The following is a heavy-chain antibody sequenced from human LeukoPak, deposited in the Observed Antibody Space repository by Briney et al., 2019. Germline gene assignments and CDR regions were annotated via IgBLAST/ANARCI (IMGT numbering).Heavy chain of an antibody. V-gene: IGHV4-59*01. Sequence: KTSETLSLTCTVSGGSISSYYWSWIRQPPGKGLEWIGYIYYSGSTNYNPSLTSRVTISVDTSKNQFSLKLSSVTAADTAVYYCARDRTFDYWGQGTLVTVSS. CDR2: IYYSGST. CDR1: GGSISSYY. CDR3: ARDRTFDY. J-gene: IGHJ4*02.